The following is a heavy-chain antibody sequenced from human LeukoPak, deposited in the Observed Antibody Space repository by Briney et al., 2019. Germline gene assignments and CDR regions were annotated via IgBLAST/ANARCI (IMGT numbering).Heavy chain of an antibody. J-gene: IGHJ4*02. Sequence: PGGSLRLSCAASGFTFSSYSMNWVRQAPGKGLEWVSSISSSSSYIYYADSVKGRFTISRDNAKNSLYLQMNSLRAEDTALYYCARIPTLVIAATPDYWGQGTLVTVSS. CDR3: ARIPTLVIAATPDY. CDR2: ISSSSSYI. V-gene: IGHV3-21*04. D-gene: IGHD6-13*01. CDR1: GFTFSSYS.